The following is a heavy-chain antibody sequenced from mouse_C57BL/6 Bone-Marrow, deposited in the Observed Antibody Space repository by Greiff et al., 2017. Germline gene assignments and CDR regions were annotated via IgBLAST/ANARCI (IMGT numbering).Heavy chain of an antibody. CDR2: ISSGSSTI. CDR1: GFTFSDYG. Sequence: EVNLVESGGGLVKPGGSLKLSCAASGFTFSDYGMHWVRQAPEKGLEWVAYISSGSSTIYYADTVKGRFTISRDNAKNTLFLQMTSLRSEDTAMYYCARNRDYYGSSYGYFDVWGTGTTVTVSS. D-gene: IGHD1-1*01. J-gene: IGHJ1*03. V-gene: IGHV5-17*01. CDR3: ARNRDYYGSSYGYFDV.